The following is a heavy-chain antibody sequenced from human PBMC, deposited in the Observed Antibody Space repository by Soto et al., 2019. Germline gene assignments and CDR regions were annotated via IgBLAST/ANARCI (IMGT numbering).Heavy chain of an antibody. CDR1: GYTFTGYY. CDR2: INPNSGGT. D-gene: IGHD3-3*01. Sequence: ASVKVSCKASGYTFTGYYMHWVRQAPGQGLEWMGWINPNSGGTNYAQKFQGRVTMTRDTSISTAYMELSRLRSDDTAVYYCARELQGITIFGVVLGYGMDVWGQGTTVTVS. V-gene: IGHV1-2*02. CDR3: ARELQGITIFGVVLGYGMDV. J-gene: IGHJ6*02.